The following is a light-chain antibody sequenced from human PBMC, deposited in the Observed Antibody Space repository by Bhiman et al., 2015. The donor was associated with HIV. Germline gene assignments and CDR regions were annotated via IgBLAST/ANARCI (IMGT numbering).Light chain of an antibody. Sequence: QSALTQPASVSGSPGQSITISCTGTSSDVGGYNYVSWYQHHPGKAPKLMIYDVSKRSSGVSNRFSGSKSGNTASLTISGLQAEDEADYFCQSYDNSLSALVFGTGTKVSVL. V-gene: IGLV2-14*03. CDR3: QSYDNSLSALV. CDR1: SSDVGGYNY. J-gene: IGLJ1*01. CDR2: DVS.